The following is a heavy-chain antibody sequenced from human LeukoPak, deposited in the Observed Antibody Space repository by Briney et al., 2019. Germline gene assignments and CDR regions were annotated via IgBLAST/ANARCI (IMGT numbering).Heavy chain of an antibody. V-gene: IGHV4-59*08. Sequence: SETLSLTCIVSGGSISSSYWSWIRQPPGKGLEWIGYIYYSGSNHSNPSLKSRVTISVDTSNNQFSLKLSSVTAADTAAYYCARHYCSSSSCARLGVIDYWGQGILVTVSS. D-gene: IGHD2-2*01. CDR1: GGSISSSY. CDR2: IYYSGSN. CDR3: ARHYCSSSSCARLGVIDY. J-gene: IGHJ4*02.